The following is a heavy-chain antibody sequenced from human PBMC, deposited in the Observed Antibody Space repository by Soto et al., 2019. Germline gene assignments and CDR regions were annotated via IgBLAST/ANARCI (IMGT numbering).Heavy chain of an antibody. CDR2: ITPIFGTA. CDR3: ARSFHCTNGVCYTDNYYYYGMDV. CDR1: GGTFSSYA. D-gene: IGHD2-8*01. Sequence: GASVKVSCKASGGTFSSYAISWVRQAPGQGLEWMGGITPIFGTANYAQKFQGRVTITADESTSTAYMELSSLRSEDTAVYYCARSFHCTNGVCYTDNYYYYGMDVWGQGTTVTVSS. V-gene: IGHV1-69*13. J-gene: IGHJ6*02.